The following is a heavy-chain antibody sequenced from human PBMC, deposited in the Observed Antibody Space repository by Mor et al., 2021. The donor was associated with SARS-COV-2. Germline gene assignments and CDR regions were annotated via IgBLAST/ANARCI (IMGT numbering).Heavy chain of an antibody. Sequence: YADSVKGRFTISRDNSKNTLYLQMNSLRAEDTAVYYCAKDFHIVVVTATPVDYWGQGTL. D-gene: IGHD2-21*02. V-gene: IGHV3-30*02. J-gene: IGHJ4*02. CDR3: AKDFHIVVVTATPVDY.